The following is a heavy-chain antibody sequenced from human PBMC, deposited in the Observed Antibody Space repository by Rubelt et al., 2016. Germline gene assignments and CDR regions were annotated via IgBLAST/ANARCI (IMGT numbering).Heavy chain of an antibody. CDR3: ARGYRTSGYNWFDP. CDR2: INHSGST. V-gene: IGHV4-34*01. J-gene: IGHJ5*02. CDR1: GGSFSGYY. Sequence: QVQLQQWGAGLLKPSETLSLTCAVYGGSFSGYYWSWIRQPPGKGLEWIGEINHSGSTNYNPSLKSRVTISVDTSKNQFSLKRSAVTAAETAVYYCARGYRTSGYNWFDPWGQGTLVTVSS. D-gene: IGHD3-10*01.